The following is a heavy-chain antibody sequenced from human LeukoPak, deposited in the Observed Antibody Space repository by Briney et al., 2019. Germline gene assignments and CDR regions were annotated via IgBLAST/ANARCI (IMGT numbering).Heavy chain of an antibody. D-gene: IGHD3-3*01. V-gene: IGHV4-4*02. CDR3: ARVKIKGGITIFKEYHYMDV. CDR1: GGSISSSKW. CDR2: IFHSGST. Sequence: PSETLSLTCAVSGGSISSSKWWNWVRQPPGKGLEWIGEIFHSGSTNYNPSLKSRVTISVDKSKNQFSLKLSSVTAADTAVYYCARVKIKGGITIFKEYHYMDVWGKGTTVTVPS. J-gene: IGHJ6*03.